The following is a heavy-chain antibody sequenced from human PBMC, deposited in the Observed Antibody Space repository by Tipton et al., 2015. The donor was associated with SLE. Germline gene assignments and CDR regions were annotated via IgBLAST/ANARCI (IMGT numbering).Heavy chain of an antibody. Sequence: TPSLTCTVSGGSISSSSYYWGWIRQPPGKGLEWIGSIYYSGSTYYNPSLKSRVTISVDTSKNQFSLKLSSVTAADTAVYYCAAGLAAAGTHWGQGTLVTVSS. D-gene: IGHD6-13*01. J-gene: IGHJ4*02. V-gene: IGHV4-39*05. CDR3: AAGLAAAGTH. CDR2: IYYSGST. CDR1: GGSISSSSYY.